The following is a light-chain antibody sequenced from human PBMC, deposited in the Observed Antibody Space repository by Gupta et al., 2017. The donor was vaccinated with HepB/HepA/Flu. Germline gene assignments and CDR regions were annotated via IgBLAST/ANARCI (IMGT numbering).Light chain of an antibody. Sequence: QSALTQAASVSGSPGQSITISCTGTSSDIGAYNYVSWYQQHPDKAPKLMIYDVSSRPSGVSNRFSGSKSGNTASLIISGLQAEDEADYYCCSYTSSSTLVFGGGTKLTV. J-gene: IGLJ3*02. V-gene: IGLV2-14*03. CDR1: SSDIGAYNY. CDR3: CSYTSSSTLV. CDR2: DVS.